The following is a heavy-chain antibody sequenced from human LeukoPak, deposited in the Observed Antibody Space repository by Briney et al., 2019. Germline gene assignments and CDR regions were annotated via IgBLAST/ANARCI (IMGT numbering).Heavy chain of an antibody. V-gene: IGHV3-23*05. Sequence: GGSLRLSCTASGFSFSTYSMTWVRQGPGKGLEWVSSIYNSGSKTFYADSVKGRFTISRDNSKNTLYLQMNSLTAEDTAIYYCSKDVVPDSGWDLNYWGQGTLVTVSS. CDR1: GFSFSTYS. CDR3: SKDVVPDSGWDLNY. J-gene: IGHJ4*02. D-gene: IGHD6-19*01. CDR2: IYNSGSKT.